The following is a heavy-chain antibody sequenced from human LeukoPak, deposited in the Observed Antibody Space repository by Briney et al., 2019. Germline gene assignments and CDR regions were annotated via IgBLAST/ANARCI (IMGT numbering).Heavy chain of an antibody. V-gene: IGHV4-61*02. CDR1: GGSISSGSYY. D-gene: IGHD1-26*01. CDR2: IYTSGST. CDR3: AGDSIVGAIDDAFDI. Sequence: SETLSLTCTVSGGSISSGSYYWSWIRQPAWKGLEWIGRIYTSGSTNYNPSLKSRVTISVDTSKNQFSLKLSSVTAADTAVYYCAGDSIVGAIDDAFDIWGQGTMVTVSS. J-gene: IGHJ3*02.